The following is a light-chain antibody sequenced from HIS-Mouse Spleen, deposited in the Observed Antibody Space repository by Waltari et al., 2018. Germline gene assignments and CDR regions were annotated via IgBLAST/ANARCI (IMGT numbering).Light chain of an antibody. J-gene: IGLJ2*01. CDR1: SSDVGGYNY. Sequence: QSALTQPASVSGSPGQSITISCTGTSSDVGGYNYVPWYQQHPGKAPKLIIYEVSKRPSGVSNRFSGSKSGNTASLTISGLQAEDEADYYCSSYTSSSTLDVVFGGGTKLTVL. V-gene: IGLV2-14*01. CDR2: EVS. CDR3: SSYTSSSTLDVV.